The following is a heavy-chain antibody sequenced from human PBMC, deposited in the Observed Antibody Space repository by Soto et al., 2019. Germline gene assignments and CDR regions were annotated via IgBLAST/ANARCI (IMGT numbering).Heavy chain of an antibody. CDR1: GFTFSNAW. Sequence: GGSLRLSCAASGFTFSNAWMNWVRQAPGKGLEWVGRIKSKTDGGTTDYAAPVKGKFTISRDDSKNTLYLEMNSLKTEDTAVYYCTTDGRDGYNQFDYWGQGTLVTVSS. CDR2: IKSKTDGGTT. CDR3: TTDGRDGYNQFDY. J-gene: IGHJ4*02. V-gene: IGHV3-15*07. D-gene: IGHD5-12*01.